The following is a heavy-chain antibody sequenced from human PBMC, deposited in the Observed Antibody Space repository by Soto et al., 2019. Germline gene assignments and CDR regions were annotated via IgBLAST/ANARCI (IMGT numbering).Heavy chain of an antibody. CDR3: ARDLTRRYYYDSSGPAAY. Sequence: ASVKVSCKASGYTFTGYYMHWVRQAPGQGLEWMGWINPNSGGTNYAQKFKGRVTMTRDTSISTAYMELSRLRSDDTAVYYCARDLTRRYYYDSSGPAAYWGQGTLVTVSS. D-gene: IGHD3-22*01. CDR2: INPNSGGT. CDR1: GYTFTGYY. V-gene: IGHV1-2*02. J-gene: IGHJ4*02.